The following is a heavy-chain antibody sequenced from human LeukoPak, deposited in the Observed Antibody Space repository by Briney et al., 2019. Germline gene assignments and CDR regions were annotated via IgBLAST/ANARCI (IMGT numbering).Heavy chain of an antibody. Sequence: GASLKVSSKASGYTFTIFGISWVRHGPGQRLESMGWISAYNGNTISAQVLQGRVTMTTDTSTSTAYMELRSLRSDDTAVYYCARDLSSSYYYVFDYWGQGTLVTVSS. CDR1: GYTFTIFG. V-gene: IGHV1-18*01. D-gene: IGHD3-22*01. CDR2: ISAYNGNT. J-gene: IGHJ4*02. CDR3: ARDLSSSYYYVFDY.